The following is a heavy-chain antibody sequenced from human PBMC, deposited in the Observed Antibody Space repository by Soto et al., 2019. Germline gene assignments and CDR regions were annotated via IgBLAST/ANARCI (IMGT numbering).Heavy chain of an antibody. J-gene: IGHJ6*02. CDR3: AIFSDDSPYYGLDV. D-gene: IGHD2-15*01. V-gene: IGHV3-23*01. Sequence: EVQLLESGGGLVQPGGSPRLSCAASGFTFRNYVMSWVRQAPGKGLEWVAAISGSAGSTYYADSVKGRFTISRDNSDNTLYLQMSTLRADDPAVYYCAIFSDDSPYYGLDVWGQGTTVTVAS. CDR1: GFTFRNYV. CDR2: ISGSAGST.